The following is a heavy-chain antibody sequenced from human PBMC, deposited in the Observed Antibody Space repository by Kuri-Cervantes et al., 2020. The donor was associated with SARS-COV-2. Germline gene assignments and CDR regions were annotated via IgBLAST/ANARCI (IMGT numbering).Heavy chain of an antibody. D-gene: IGHD2-2*02. CDR1: GSSIISGEYH. J-gene: IGHJ3*02. Sequence: SETLSLTCTVAGSSIISGEYHWSWIRQPPGKGLDWIGYNYYSGSTNYNLPRKSRVTISVDTSKNQFSLKLSSVTAADTAVYYCARVGGYCSSTSCYNHAFDIWGQGTMVTVSS. CDR2: NYYSGST. V-gene: IGHV4-61*08. CDR3: ARVGGYCSSTSCYNHAFDI.